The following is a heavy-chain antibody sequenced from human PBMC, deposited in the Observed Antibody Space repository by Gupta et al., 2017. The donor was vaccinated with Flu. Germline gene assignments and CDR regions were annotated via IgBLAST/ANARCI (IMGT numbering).Heavy chain of an antibody. CDR2: TYSGGTT. Sequence: EVQLVESGGGLIQPGESLRLSCAASGFAVSANYMTWVRQAPGRGLEWVSLTYSGGTTYYADSVKGRFTISRDKSKNTLYLQVNSLRAEDTAVYYCARGYCSTTSCHDAFDIWGQGTLVTVSS. J-gene: IGHJ3*02. D-gene: IGHD2-2*01. V-gene: IGHV3-53*01. CDR3: ARGYCSTTSCHDAFDI. CDR1: GFAVSANY.